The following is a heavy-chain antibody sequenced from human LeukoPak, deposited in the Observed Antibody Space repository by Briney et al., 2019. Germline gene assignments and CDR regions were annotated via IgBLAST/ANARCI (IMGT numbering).Heavy chain of an antibody. J-gene: IGHJ4*02. CDR1: GFTLSNYW. CDR2: MKHDGSEK. D-gene: IGHD1-26*01. V-gene: IGHV3-7*04. CDR3: ARSPYSGSYGPFDY. Sequence: HPGGSLRLSCAASGFTLSNYWMNWVRQAPGKGLEWVANMKHDGSEKSYVDSVKGRFTISRDDAKNSLYLQMNSLRAEDTALCYCARSPYSGSYGPFDYWGQGTLVTVSS.